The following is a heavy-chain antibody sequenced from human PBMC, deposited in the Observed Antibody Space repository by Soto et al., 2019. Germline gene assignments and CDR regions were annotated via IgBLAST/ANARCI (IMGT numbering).Heavy chain of an antibody. Sequence: GGSLRLSCAASGFTFSSYALSWVRQAPGKGLEWVSAITNSGGSTYYADSDQGRFKLSRDNSKKTLYLQMYSLRVEDTAEYYCANLGGTYPPPFDYGGQEPVVAVSS. CDR3: ANLGGTYPPPFDY. CDR1: GFTFSSYA. D-gene: IGHD3-16*01. J-gene: IGHJ4*02. V-gene: IGHV3-23*01. CDR2: ITNSGGST.